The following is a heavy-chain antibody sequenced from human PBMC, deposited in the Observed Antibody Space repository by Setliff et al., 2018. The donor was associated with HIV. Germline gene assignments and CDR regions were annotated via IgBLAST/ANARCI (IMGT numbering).Heavy chain of an antibody. CDR3: ARCYYNFWSGYPLDYMDV. V-gene: IGHV4-4*08. D-gene: IGHD3-3*01. CDR2: IYTSGST. Sequence: PSETLSLTCTVSGGSISSHYWSWIRQPPGKGLERIGHIYTSGSTNYNPSLKSRVTMSAGTSKNQFSLKLSSVTAADTAVYYCARCYYNFWSGYPLDYMDVWGKGTTVTVSS. CDR1: GGSISSHY. J-gene: IGHJ6*03.